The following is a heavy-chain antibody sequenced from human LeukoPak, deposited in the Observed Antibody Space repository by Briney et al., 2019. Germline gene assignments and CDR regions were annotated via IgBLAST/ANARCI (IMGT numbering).Heavy chain of an antibody. D-gene: IGHD6-13*01. CDR2: ISGSGGST. V-gene: IGHV3-23*01. J-gene: IGHJ6*02. Sequence: GGSLRLSCAASGFTFSSYAMSWVRQAPGKGLEWVSAISGSGGSTYYADSVKGRFTISRDNSKNTLYLQMNSLRAEDTAVYYCAKLANQIAAAGIGYYYYGMDVWGQGTTVTVSS. CDR3: AKLANQIAAAGIGYYYYGMDV. CDR1: GFTFSSYA.